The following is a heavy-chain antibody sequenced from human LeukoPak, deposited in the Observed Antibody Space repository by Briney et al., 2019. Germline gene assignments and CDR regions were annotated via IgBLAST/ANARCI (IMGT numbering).Heavy chain of an antibody. CDR2: VYKDVKM. J-gene: IGHJ4*02. V-gene: IGHV3-53*01. D-gene: IGHD2-21*01. CDR1: GFTVSSTY. Sequence: PGGSLRLSCAASGFTVSSTYMSWVRQSPGKGLEWVSVVYKDVKMFYIDSVKGRFAISRDTSKNTVYLQMNNLRAEDTAVYYCASRHCSGGDCYFAGADPFNHWGQGTLVTVSS. CDR3: ASRHCSGGDCYFAGADPFNH.